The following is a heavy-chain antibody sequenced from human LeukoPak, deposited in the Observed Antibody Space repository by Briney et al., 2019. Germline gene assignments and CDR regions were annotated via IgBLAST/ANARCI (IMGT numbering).Heavy chain of an antibody. CDR2: ISGSGVST. J-gene: IGHJ4*02. D-gene: IGHD6-25*01. CDR3: AKGGSSSGWPY. Sequence: GGSLRLSCAASGFTFSSYAMNWVRQAPGKGLEWVSAISGSGVSTYYADSVKGRFTISRDNSKNTLYLQMNSLRAEDTAVYYCAKGGSSSGWPYWGQGTLVTVSS. V-gene: IGHV3-23*01. CDR1: GFTFSSYA.